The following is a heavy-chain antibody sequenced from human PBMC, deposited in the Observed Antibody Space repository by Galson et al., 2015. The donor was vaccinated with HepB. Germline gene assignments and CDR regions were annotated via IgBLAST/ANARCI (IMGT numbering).Heavy chain of an antibody. CDR1: GFTFNSYA. CDR3: AKRMPVADYFDY. V-gene: IGHV3-23*01. D-gene: IGHD6-19*01. CDR2: ISGSGGST. J-gene: IGHJ4*02. Sequence: SLRLSCAASGFTFNSYAFSWVRQAPGKGLEWVSVISGSGGSTYYADSVKGRFTISRDNSKNTLYLQMNSLRAEDTAVYYCAKRMPVADYFDYWGQGTPVTVSS.